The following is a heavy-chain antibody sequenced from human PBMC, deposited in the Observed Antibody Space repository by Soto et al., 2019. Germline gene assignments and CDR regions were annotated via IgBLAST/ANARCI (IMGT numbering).Heavy chain of an antibody. CDR1: GYTFTSYA. V-gene: IGHV1-18*01. Sequence: ASVKVSCKASGYTFTSYAISWVRQAPGQGLEWMGRISAYNYNTNYAQKLQGRVTMTTDTSTSTAYMELRSLRSDDTAVYYCARVVGALGHWFDPWGQGTLVTVS. CDR3: ARVVGALGHWFDP. CDR2: ISAYNYNT. J-gene: IGHJ5*02. D-gene: IGHD1-26*01.